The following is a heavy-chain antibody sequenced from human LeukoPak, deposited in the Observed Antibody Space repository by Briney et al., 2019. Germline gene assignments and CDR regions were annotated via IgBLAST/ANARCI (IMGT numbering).Heavy chain of an antibody. CDR3: ARGGRVTIFGARNWFDP. CDR2: INPNSGGT. Sequence: GASVKVSCKASGYTFTGYYMHWVQQAPGQGLEWMGRINPNSGGTNYAQKFQGRVTMTRDTSISTAYMELSRLRSDDTAVYYCARGGRVTIFGARNWFDPWGQGTLVTVSS. D-gene: IGHD3-3*01. J-gene: IGHJ5*02. CDR1: GYTFTGYY. V-gene: IGHV1-2*06.